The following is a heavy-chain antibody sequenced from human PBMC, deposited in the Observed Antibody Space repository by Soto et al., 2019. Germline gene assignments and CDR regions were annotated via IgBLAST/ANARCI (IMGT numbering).Heavy chain of an antibody. CDR3: ARDLAIPSDYGMDV. Sequence: QVQLVESGGGVVQPGRSLRLSCAASGFTFSSYAMHWVRQAPGKGLEWVAVISYDGSNKYYADSVKGRFTISRDNSKNTLYLQMNSLRAEDTAVYYCARDLAIPSDYGMDVWGQGTTVTVSS. CDR1: GFTFSSYA. V-gene: IGHV3-30-3*01. CDR2: ISYDGSNK. D-gene: IGHD2-2*02. J-gene: IGHJ6*02.